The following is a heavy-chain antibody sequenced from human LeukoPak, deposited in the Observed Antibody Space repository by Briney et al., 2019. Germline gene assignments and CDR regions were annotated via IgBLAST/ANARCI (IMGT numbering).Heavy chain of an antibody. CDR1: GFTFSTYI. D-gene: IGHD3-10*01. J-gene: IGHJ5*02. V-gene: IGHV3-21*01. CDR2: ISDTSTYI. Sequence: GGSLRLSCAASGFTFSTYIMNWVRQAPGKGLEWVSSISDTSTYIYYADSVKGRFTISRDNARNSLYLQMNSLRAEDTAVYYCASSSTMVRGVPNWFDPWGQGTLVTVSS. CDR3: ASSSTMVRGVPNWFDP.